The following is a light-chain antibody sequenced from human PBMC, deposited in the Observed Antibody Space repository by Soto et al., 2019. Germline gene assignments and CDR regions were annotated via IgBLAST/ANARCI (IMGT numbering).Light chain of an antibody. CDR1: QSLIHSDGNTY. Sequence: DVVMTQSPLSLPVTLGQPASISCRSSQSLIHSDGNTYLNWFQQRPGQSPRRLIYKVSDRDSGVPARFSGSGSGTDFTLKISRVKTEDVGVYYCMQGTHWPWTFGQGTEVEIK. CDR3: MQGTHWPWT. CDR2: KVS. J-gene: IGKJ1*01. V-gene: IGKV2-30*02.